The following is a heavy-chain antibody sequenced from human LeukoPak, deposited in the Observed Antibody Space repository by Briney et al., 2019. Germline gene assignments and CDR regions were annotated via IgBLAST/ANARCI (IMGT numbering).Heavy chain of an antibody. Sequence: GGSLRLSCAASGFTFSDYYMSWIRQAPGKGLEWVSYISSSGSTIYYADSVKGRFTISRDNAKNSLYLQMNSLRAEDTAVYYCARDISSSWAAKEGENWFDPWGQGTLVTVSS. J-gene: IGHJ5*02. CDR2: ISSSGSTI. CDR1: GFTFSDYY. CDR3: ARDISSSWAAKEGENWFDP. D-gene: IGHD6-13*01. V-gene: IGHV3-11*04.